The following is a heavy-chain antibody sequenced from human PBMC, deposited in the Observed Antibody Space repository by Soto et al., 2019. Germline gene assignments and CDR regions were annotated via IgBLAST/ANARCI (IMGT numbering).Heavy chain of an antibody. CDR3: AKKRSGPSGYCDY. J-gene: IGHJ4*02. Sequence: PGGSLRLSCLASGFTFSTSVMTWVRQAPGKGLEWVSAITEDGVFRKYAQSVKGRFTISRDNSKNTLYLQMSSLRAEDTAIYYCAKKRSGPSGYCDYWGQGALVTVSS. D-gene: IGHD1-1*01. CDR2: ITEDGVFR. V-gene: IGHV3-23*01. CDR1: GFTFSTSV.